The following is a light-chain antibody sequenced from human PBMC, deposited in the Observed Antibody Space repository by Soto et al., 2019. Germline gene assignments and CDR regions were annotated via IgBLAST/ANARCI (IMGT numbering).Light chain of an antibody. CDR1: SSDVGGYNY. CDR2: EVS. CDR3: SSYAGSHTVL. V-gene: IGLV2-8*01. Sequence: QSALTQPPSASGSPGQSVTISCTGTSSDVGGYNYVSWYQQHPGKAPKLIIYEVSKRPSGVPDRFSGSKSGNTASLTVSGLQAEDETDYYCSSYAGSHTVLFGGGTKLTVL. J-gene: IGLJ2*01.